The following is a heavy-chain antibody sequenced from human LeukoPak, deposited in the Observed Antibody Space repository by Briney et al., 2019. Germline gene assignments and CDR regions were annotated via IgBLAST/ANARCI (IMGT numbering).Heavy chain of an antibody. D-gene: IGHD1-26*01. Sequence: PGGSQRLSCVASGFNYNTYWMSWVRQAPGKGLEWVANIKQDGSEKNYVDSVKGRFTISRDNAKNSLYLQMNSLRAEDTAIYYCTRDYRGTFDYWGQGTLVTVSS. CDR2: IKQDGSEK. CDR1: GFNYNTYW. J-gene: IGHJ4*02. V-gene: IGHV3-7*03. CDR3: TRDYRGTFDY.